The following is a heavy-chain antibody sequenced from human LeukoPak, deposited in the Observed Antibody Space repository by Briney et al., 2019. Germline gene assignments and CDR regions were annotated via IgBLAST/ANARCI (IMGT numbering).Heavy chain of an antibody. CDR1: GFIFSSYA. CDR3: AKDSYCSGGSCYREGYYYYGMNV. Sequence: GGSLRLSCAASGFIFSSYAMSWVRRAPGKGLEWVSAISGSGGSTYYADSVKGRFTISRDNSKNTLYLQMNSLRAEDTAVYYCAKDSYCSGGSCYREGYYYYGMNVWGQGTTVTVSS. V-gene: IGHV3-23*01. CDR2: ISGSGGST. J-gene: IGHJ6*02. D-gene: IGHD2-15*01.